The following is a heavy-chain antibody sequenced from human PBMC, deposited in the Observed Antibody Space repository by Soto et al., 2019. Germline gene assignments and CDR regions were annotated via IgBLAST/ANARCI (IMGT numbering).Heavy chain of an antibody. CDR3: ARDFPYSSSWYAGFDY. J-gene: IGHJ4*02. CDR2: IYTSGST. Sequence: SSETLSLTCTVSGGSISSYYWSWIRQPAGKGLEWIGRIYTSGSTNYNPSLKSRVTMSVDTSKNQFSLKLSSVTAADTAVYYCARDFPYSSSWYAGFDYWSQGSLVTVSS. V-gene: IGHV4-4*07. CDR1: GGSISSYY. D-gene: IGHD6-13*01.